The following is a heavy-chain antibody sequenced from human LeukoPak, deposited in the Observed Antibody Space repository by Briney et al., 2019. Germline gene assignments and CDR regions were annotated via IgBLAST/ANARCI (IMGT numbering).Heavy chain of an antibody. J-gene: IGHJ3*01. CDR2: VHFSGTT. V-gene: IGHV4-59*02. D-gene: IGHD4-11*01. CDR3: AREQYLAYDVFGF. Sequence: SETLSLTCTVSGGSVTGYYWSWIRQPPGRGLEWIGYVHFSGTTSFNPSLKSRVTISVDTSKNQFSLRLSSVTAADTAVYYCAREQYLAYDVFGFWGQGTMVTVSS. CDR1: GGSVTGYY.